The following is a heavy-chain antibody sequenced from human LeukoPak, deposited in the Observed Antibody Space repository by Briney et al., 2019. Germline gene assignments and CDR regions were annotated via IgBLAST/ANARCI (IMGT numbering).Heavy chain of an antibody. V-gene: IGHV3-23*01. Sequence: PGGSLRLSCAASGFTFSSYAMSWVRQAPGKGLEWVSTISGSGGSTYYTDSVKGRFTISRDNSKNTLYLQMNSLRAEDTAVYYCAKGQAIWFGELSYFDYWGQGTLVTVSS. J-gene: IGHJ4*02. D-gene: IGHD3-10*01. CDR2: ISGSGGST. CDR1: GFTFSSYA. CDR3: AKGQAIWFGELSYFDY.